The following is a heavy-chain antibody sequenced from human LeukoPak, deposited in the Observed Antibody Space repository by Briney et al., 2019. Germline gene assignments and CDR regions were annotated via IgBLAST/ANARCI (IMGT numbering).Heavy chain of an antibody. CDR2: MNPNSGNT. CDR3: ARGRGGGYCSGGSCQRNYYFDY. V-gene: IGHV1-8*03. Sequence: ASVKVSCKASGYTFTSYDINWVRQATGQGLEWMGWMNPNSGNTGYAQKFQGRVIITRNTSISTAYMELSSLRSEDTAVYYCARGRGGGYCSGGSCQRNYYFDYWGQGTLVTVSS. D-gene: IGHD2-15*01. J-gene: IGHJ4*02. CDR1: GYTFTSYD.